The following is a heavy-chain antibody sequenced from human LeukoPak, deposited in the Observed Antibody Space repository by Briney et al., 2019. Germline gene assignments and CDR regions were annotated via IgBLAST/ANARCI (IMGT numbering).Heavy chain of an antibody. CDR3: ARTTYGSGSYYPDY. Sequence: SETLSLTCTVSGDSISSGDYYWSWIRQPAGKGLEWIGRISSSGSTNYNPSLKSRVTISVDTSKNQFSLKLSSVTAADTAVYYCARTTYGSGSYYPDYWGQGTLVTVSS. D-gene: IGHD3-10*01. CDR2: ISSSGST. J-gene: IGHJ4*02. CDR1: GDSISSGDYY. V-gene: IGHV4-61*02.